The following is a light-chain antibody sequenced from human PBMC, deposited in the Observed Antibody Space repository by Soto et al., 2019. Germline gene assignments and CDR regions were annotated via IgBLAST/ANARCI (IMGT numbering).Light chain of an antibody. CDR1: QSVNNK. CDR2: DAS. V-gene: IGKV3-15*01. CDR3: QQYNNWPRT. Sequence: EIVMTQSPATLSVSPGERATLSCRASQSVNNKLAWFQQKPGQAPRLLMFDASARANGIPARFSASGSGTEFTLTISSLQSEDFAVYYFQQYNNWPRTFGQGTKVETK. J-gene: IGKJ1*01.